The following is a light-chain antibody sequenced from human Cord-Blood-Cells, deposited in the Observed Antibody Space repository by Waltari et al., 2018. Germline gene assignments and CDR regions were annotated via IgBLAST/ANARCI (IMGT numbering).Light chain of an antibody. Sequence: QSVLTQPPSVSGAPGPGVTISCTRSSSNIWAGFDVPWYQQLPGTAPKLLIYGNSNRPSGVPDRFSGSKSGTSASLAITGLQAEDEADYYCQSYDSSLSGYVFGTGTKVTVL. J-gene: IGLJ1*01. CDR3: QSYDSSLSGYV. CDR1: SSNIWAGFD. CDR2: GNS. V-gene: IGLV1-40*01.